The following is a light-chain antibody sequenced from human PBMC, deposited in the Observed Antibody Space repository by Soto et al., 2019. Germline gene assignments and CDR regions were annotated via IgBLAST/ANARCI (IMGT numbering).Light chain of an antibody. Sequence: VLTQSPYTLSVSPGETVTLSCRASQGVXSKLGWDQQKPGQATRLFIXYASTRATGIAARFSGSGSGTEITLIIISLKSEDFSMSYCRQYNNWPPITFGQGTRLEIK. V-gene: IGKV3-15*01. J-gene: IGKJ5*01. CDR2: YAS. CDR1: QGVXSK. CDR3: RQYNNWPPIT.